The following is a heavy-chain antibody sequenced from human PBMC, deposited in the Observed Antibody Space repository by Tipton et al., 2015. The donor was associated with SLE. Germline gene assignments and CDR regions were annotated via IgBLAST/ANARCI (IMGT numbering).Heavy chain of an antibody. CDR2: IYTSGST. Sequence: TLSLTCSFSGVSIGSYYWSWIRQPPGKGLERIGHIYTSGSTNYNPSLKSRVTISVDTSKNQFSLKLNSVTAADTAVYYCAKNSGSYYFEDWGQGTLVTVSS. CDR1: GVSIGSYY. J-gene: IGHJ4*02. V-gene: IGHV4-4*09. CDR3: AKNSGSYYFED. D-gene: IGHD3-10*01.